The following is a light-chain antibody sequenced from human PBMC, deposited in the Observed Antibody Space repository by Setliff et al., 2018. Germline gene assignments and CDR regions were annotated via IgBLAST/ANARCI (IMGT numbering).Light chain of an antibody. CDR3: SSNTNSDTLFV. CDR2: DVN. Sequence: SDVSDYNFVSWYQQHPGKAPKLIISDVNNRPSGVSNRFSGSKSGSTASLTISGLQPEDEADYYCSSNTNSDTLFVFGGGTQLTVL. V-gene: IGLV2-14*03. CDR1: SDVSDYNF. J-gene: IGLJ2*01.